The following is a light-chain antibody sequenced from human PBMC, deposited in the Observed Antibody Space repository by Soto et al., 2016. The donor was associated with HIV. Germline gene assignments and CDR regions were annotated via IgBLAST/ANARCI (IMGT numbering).Light chain of an antibody. CDR3: QQYYSYPWT. Sequence: DIQMTQSPSSLSASVGDRVTITCRASQGISNYLAWYQQKPGKAPQLLIYDASTLKSGVPSRFSGSGSGTDLTLTIRGLQSEDFATYYCQQYYSYPWTFGQGTKVEMK. J-gene: IGKJ1*01. CDR1: QGISNY. V-gene: IGKV1-16*01. CDR2: DAS.